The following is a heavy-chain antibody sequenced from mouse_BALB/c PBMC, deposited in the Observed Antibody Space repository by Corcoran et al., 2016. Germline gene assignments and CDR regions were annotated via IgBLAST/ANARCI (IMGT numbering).Heavy chain of an antibody. CDR2: IDPANGNT. J-gene: IGHJ1*01. CDR3: ARWDWYFDV. V-gene: IGHV14-3*02. CDR1: GFNIKDTY. Sequence: EVQLQQSGAELVKPGASVKLSCTASGFNIKDTYMHWVKQRPEQGLEWIGRIDPANGNTKYDTKFQGKATTTADTSSNTAYLQLSSLTSGDTAVYYCARWDWYFDVWGAGTTVTVSS.